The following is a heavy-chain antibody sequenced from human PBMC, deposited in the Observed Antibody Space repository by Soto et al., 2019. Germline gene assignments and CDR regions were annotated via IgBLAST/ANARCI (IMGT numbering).Heavy chain of an antibody. CDR2: TYYRSKWYI. Sequence: PSQTLSLTCAISGDTVSSKSASWNWIRQSPSRGLEWLGRTYYRSKWYIDYAESVKSRITINPDTSKNQVSLQLNSVTPEDTAVYYCARATDYYDFWSGRNWGQGTLVTVYS. CDR3: ARATDYYDFWSGRN. V-gene: IGHV6-1*01. D-gene: IGHD3-3*01. J-gene: IGHJ4*02. CDR1: GDTVSSKSAS.